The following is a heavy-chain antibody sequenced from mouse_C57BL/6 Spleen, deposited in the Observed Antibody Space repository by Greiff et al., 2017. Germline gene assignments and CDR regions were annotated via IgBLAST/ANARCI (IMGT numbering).Heavy chain of an antibody. V-gene: IGHV6-3*01. J-gene: IGHJ2*01. CDR1: GFTFSNYW. Sequence: EVMLVESGGGLVQPGGSMKLSCVASGFTFSNYWMNWVRQSPEKGLEWVAQIRLKSDNYATHYAESVKGRFTISRDDSKSSVYLQMNNLRAEDTGIYYCTGFITTVVADYWGQGTTLTVSS. D-gene: IGHD1-1*01. CDR2: IRLKSDNYAT. CDR3: TGFITTVVADY.